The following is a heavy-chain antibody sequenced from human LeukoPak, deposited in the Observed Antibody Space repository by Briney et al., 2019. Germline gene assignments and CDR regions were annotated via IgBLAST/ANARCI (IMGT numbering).Heavy chain of an antibody. Sequence: PSETLSLTCTVSGGSISSYYWSWIRQPPGKGLEWIGYIYYSGSTNYNPSLKSRVTISVDTSKNQFSLKLSSVTAADTAVYYCARDSYYNSSGYYHAFDIWGQGTMVTVSS. CDR3: ARDSYYNSSGYYHAFDI. CDR1: GGSISSYY. V-gene: IGHV4-59*01. D-gene: IGHD3-22*01. CDR2: IYYSGST. J-gene: IGHJ3*02.